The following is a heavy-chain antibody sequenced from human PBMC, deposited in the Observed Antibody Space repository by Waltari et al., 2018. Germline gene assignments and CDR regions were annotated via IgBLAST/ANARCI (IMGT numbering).Heavy chain of an antibody. CDR2: IYYSGST. J-gene: IGHJ3*02. V-gene: IGHV4-59*01. D-gene: IGHD6-19*01. CDR1: GGSIRSYY. CDR3: AIGYSSGWYYAFDI. Sequence: QVQLQESGPGLVKPSETLSLTCTVSGGSIRSYYWSWIRQRPGKGLEWIGYIYYSGSTNYNPSLKSRVTISVDTSKNQFSLKLSSVTAADTAVYYCAIGYSSGWYYAFDIWGQGTMVTVSS.